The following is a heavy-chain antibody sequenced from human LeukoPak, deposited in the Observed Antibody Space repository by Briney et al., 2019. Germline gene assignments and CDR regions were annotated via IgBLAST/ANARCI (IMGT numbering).Heavy chain of an antibody. CDR1: GFTFSSYG. D-gene: IGHD1-26*01. CDR2: ISYDGSNK. J-gene: IGHJ4*02. V-gene: IGHV3-30*18. Sequence: PGRSLRLSCAASGFTFSSYGMHWVRQAPGKGLEWVAVISYDGSNKYYADSVKGRFTISRDNSKNTLYLQMNSLRAEDTAVYYCAKDREELPFDYWGQGTLVTVSS. CDR3: AKDREELPFDY.